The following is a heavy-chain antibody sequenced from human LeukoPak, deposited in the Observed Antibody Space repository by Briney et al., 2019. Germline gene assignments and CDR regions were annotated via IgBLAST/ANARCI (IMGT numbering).Heavy chain of an antibody. V-gene: IGHV1-2*02. Sequence: ASVKVPCKASGYTFTGYHIYWVRQAPGQGLEWMGWIIPNSGGTNYAQKFQGRVTMTKDTSISTAYMELSRLGSDDTAVYYCARRYSPTGPFDYWGPGTLVTVSS. CDR2: IIPNSGGT. CDR3: ARRYSPTGPFDY. J-gene: IGHJ4*02. CDR1: GYTFTGYH. D-gene: IGHD1-14*01.